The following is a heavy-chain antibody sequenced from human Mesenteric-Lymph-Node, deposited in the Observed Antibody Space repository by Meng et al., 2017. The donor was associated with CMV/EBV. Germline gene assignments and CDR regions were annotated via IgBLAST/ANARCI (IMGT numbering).Heavy chain of an antibody. CDR1: GGTFSSYA. J-gene: IGHJ4*02. CDR3: ARDPGGKYSSSESFDY. D-gene: IGHD6-6*01. CDR2: IIPILGIA. Sequence: SVKVSCKASGGTFSSYAISWVRQAPGQGLEWMGGIIPILGIANYAQKFQGRVTITADKSTSTAYMELSSLRSEDTAVYYCARDPGGKYSSSESFDYWGQGTLVTVSS. V-gene: IGHV1-69*10.